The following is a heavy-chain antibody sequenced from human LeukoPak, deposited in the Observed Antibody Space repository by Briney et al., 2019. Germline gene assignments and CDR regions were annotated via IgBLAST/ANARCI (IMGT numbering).Heavy chain of an antibody. D-gene: IGHD3-16*01. V-gene: IGHV3-7*03. J-gene: IGHJ5*02. CDR1: GFTFSSYW. CDR2: IKQDGSEK. CDR3: ARDRGGDWFDP. Sequence: GGSLRLSCAASGFTFSSYWMSWVRQAPGKGLEWVANIKQDGSEKYYVDSVKGRFTISRDNAKSSLYLQMNSLRAEDTAVYYCARDRGGDWFDPWGQGTLVTVSS.